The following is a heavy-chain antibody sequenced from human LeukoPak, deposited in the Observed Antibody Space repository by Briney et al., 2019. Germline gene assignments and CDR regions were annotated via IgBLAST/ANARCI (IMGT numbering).Heavy chain of an antibody. Sequence: EASVKVSCKASGGTFSSYAISWVRQAPGQGLEWMGRIIPILGIANYAQKFQGGVTITADKSTSTAYMEPSSLRSEDTAVYYCARGRDSSSWTGYFDYWGQGTLVTVSS. D-gene: IGHD6-13*01. CDR3: ARGRDSSSWTGYFDY. V-gene: IGHV1-69*04. CDR1: GGTFSSYA. J-gene: IGHJ4*02. CDR2: IIPILGIA.